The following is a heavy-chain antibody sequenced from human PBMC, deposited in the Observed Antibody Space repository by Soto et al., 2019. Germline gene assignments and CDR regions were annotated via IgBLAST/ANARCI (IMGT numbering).Heavy chain of an antibody. D-gene: IGHD2-21*02. Sequence: PGGSLTLSCAASGVTFTSSSLVWVHQAPGKGLEWISYIFATGATIYYADSVKGRFTVSRDNARNSLFLLMNSLRAEYTAVYYCARDGDWAFDYWGRGTLVTVSS. CDR1: GVTFTSSS. J-gene: IGHJ4*02. CDR3: ARDGDWAFDY. CDR2: IFATGATI. V-gene: IGHV3-48*04.